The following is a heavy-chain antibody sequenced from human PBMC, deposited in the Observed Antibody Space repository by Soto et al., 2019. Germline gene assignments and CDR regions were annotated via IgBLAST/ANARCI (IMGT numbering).Heavy chain of an antibody. CDR3: ARDLTGTIEIAFDY. CDR1: GYTFTGYY. CDR2: INPNSGGT. J-gene: IGHJ4*02. Sequence: QVQLVQSGAEVKKPGASVKVSCKASGYTFTGYYMHWVRQAPGQGLEWMGWINPNSGGTNYAQKFQGWVTMTRDTSISTASMELSRLRSDDTAVYYCARDLTGTIEIAFDYWGQGTLVTVSS. V-gene: IGHV1-2*04. D-gene: IGHD1-7*01.